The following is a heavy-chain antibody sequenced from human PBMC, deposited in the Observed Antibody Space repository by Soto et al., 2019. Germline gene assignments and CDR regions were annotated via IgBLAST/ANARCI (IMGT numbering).Heavy chain of an antibody. CDR3: ARESRYNWFDP. CDR2: VYYSGTT. J-gene: IGHJ5*02. CDR1: GGSISIRDYY. Sequence: QMQLQESGPGLVKPSETLSLTCTVSGGSISIRDYYWGWIRQPPGKGLEWIGSVYYSGTTYYNPSLKSRVTISVDTSKNQFSLTVSSVTAADTAVYYCARESRYNWFDPWGQGTLVTVSS. V-gene: IGHV4-39*02.